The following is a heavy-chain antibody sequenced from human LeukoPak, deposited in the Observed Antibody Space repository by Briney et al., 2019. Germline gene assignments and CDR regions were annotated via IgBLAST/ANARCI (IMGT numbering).Heavy chain of an antibody. J-gene: IGHJ6*03. CDR1: GGSISSYY. V-gene: IGHV4-59*12. CDR2: IYYSGST. Sequence: SETLSLTCTVSGGSISSYYWSWIRQPPGKGLEWIGYIYYSGSTNYNPSLKSRVTISVDTSKNQFSLKLSSVTAADTAVYYCARGGYSSSSWRYYYYMDVWGKGTTVTISS. D-gene: IGHD6-13*01. CDR3: ARGGYSSSSWRYYYYMDV.